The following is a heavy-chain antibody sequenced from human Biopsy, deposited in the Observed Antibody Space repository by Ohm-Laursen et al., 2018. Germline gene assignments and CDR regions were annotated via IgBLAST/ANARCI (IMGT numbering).Heavy chain of an antibody. CDR3: ARGYDTSGYYYVS. CDR1: GGSISSYY. V-gene: IGHV4-59*08. J-gene: IGHJ5*02. Sequence: SDTLSLTCTVSGGSISSYYWSWIRQPPGKGLEWIGFLYYNGFTNSNPSLKSRVTISVDPFRNQFSLKLNSVTAADTAVYYCARGYDTSGYYYVSWGQGTLVTVSP. CDR2: LYYNGFT. D-gene: IGHD3-22*01.